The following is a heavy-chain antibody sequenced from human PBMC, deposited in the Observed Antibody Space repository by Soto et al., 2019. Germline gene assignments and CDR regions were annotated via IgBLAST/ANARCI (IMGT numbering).Heavy chain of an antibody. D-gene: IGHD6-6*01. CDR2: INPNSGGT. J-gene: IGHJ5*02. CDR3: AREGSSSSLSLADWFYP. Sequence: GASVKVSCKASGYTFTGYYMHWVRQAPGQGLEWMGWINPNSGGTNYAPKFQGWVTMTRDTSISTAYMELSRLRSDDTAVYYCAREGSSSSLSLADWFYPWGQGNLVPVSS. V-gene: IGHV1-2*04. CDR1: GYTFTGYY.